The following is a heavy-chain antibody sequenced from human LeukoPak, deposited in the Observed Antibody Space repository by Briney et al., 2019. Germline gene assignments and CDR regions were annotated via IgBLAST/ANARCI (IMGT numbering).Heavy chain of an antibody. Sequence: ASVKVSCKASGYTFTGYYIHWVRQAPGQGLEWIGLINPNSGGTNYAQKFQGRVTMTRDTSISTAYMGLSSLKSDDTAIYYCARGVLVATSPYYYYGMDVWGQGTAVTVSS. CDR3: ARGVLVATSPYYYYGMDV. V-gene: IGHV1-2*02. CDR2: INPNSGGT. J-gene: IGHJ6*02. CDR1: GYTFTGYY. D-gene: IGHD5-12*01.